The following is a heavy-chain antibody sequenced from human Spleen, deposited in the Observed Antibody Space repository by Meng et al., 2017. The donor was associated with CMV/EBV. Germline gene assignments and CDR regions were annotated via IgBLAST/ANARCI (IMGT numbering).Heavy chain of an antibody. CDR1: SSGRDA. Sequence: SSGRDARHWSRHSTSRGVEWLGRTHYRSEWYNDYAVSVKGRIIINPDTLKNHFSLHLNSVTPEDTAVYYRARVAVRATGSFYFDYWGQGTLVTVSS. V-gene: IGHV6-1*01. CDR3: ARVAVRATGSFYFDY. CDR2: THYRSEWYN. J-gene: IGHJ4*02. D-gene: IGHD1-26*01.